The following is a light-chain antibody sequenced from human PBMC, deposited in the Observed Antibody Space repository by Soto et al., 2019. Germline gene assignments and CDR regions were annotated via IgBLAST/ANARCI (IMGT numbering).Light chain of an antibody. CDR3: QQYENLPRT. CDR1: QDISNY. J-gene: IGKJ1*01. CDR2: DAS. Sequence: DIQMTQSPSSLSASIGDRVTIXXQSSQDISNYLNWYQQKPGKAPKVXIYDASNLETGVPSRFSGSGSGTDFTFTISSLQPEDIATYYCQQYENLPRTFGQGTKVDIK. V-gene: IGKV1-33*01.